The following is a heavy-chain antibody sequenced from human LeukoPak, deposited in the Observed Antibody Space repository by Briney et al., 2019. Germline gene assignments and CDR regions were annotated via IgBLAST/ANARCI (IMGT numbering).Heavy chain of an antibody. Sequence: SGGSLRLSCAASGFTFSIYSMNWVRQAPGKGLEWVSSISSSSSYIYYADSVKGRFTISRDNAKNSLYLQMNSLRAEDTAVYYCARSCPCGNGYCSGGSCSFDYWGQGTLVTVSS. CDR1: GFTFSIYS. CDR3: ARSCPCGNGYCSGGSCSFDY. D-gene: IGHD2-15*01. J-gene: IGHJ4*02. CDR2: ISSSSSYI. V-gene: IGHV3-21*01.